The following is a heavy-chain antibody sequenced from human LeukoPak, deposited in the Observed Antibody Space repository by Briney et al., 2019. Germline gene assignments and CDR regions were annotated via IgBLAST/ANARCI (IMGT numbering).Heavy chain of an antibody. CDR2: ISYDGSNK. Sequence: PGGSLRRSCAASGFTFSSYAMHWVRKAPGQGLVGVTVISYDGSNKYYAVSVKSRFTISRDNSKNTLYLQMNSLRAEDTAVYYCARDRGYYYGSGSYYNPYYFDYWGQGTLVTVSS. CDR3: ARDRGYYYGSGSYYNPYYFDY. CDR1: GFTFSSYA. V-gene: IGHV3-30-3*01. J-gene: IGHJ4*02. D-gene: IGHD3-10*01.